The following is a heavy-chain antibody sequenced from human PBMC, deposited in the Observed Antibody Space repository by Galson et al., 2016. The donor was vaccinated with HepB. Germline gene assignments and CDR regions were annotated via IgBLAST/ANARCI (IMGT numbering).Heavy chain of an antibody. CDR3: ARVVAAGARPPVAFQY. V-gene: IGHV3-30*04. CDR1: GFTFSSYA. Sequence: SLRLSCAASGFTFSSYAMNWVRQAPGKGLEWVAGTSYNGNNKYYKDSVTGRFTISRDVSNNTGYQQMNGLRGDDTAVYYCARVVAAGARPPVAFQYWGQGILVTVAS. CDR2: TSYNGNNK. J-gene: IGHJ4*02. D-gene: IGHD6-25*01.